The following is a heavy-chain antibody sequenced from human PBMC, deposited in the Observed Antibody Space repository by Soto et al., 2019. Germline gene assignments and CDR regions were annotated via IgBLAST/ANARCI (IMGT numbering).Heavy chain of an antibody. Sequence: EXLKIYCQGSGYXFTTYLIVWVRQRPGKGLEWMGIIYPRDSDTRYSPSLQGQVTMSADTSINTAYLQWSSLKASDTAMYYCARPGSGSYFDGFDIWGQGTLATVS. CDR3: ARPGSGSYFDGFDI. CDR2: IYPRDSDT. CDR1: GYXFTTYL. V-gene: IGHV5-51*01. J-gene: IGHJ3*02. D-gene: IGHD1-26*01.